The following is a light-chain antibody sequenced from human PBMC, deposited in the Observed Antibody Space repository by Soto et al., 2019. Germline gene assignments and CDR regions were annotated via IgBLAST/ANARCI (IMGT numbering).Light chain of an antibody. J-gene: IGKJ2*01. CDR3: QQYYSTLYT. V-gene: IGKV4-1*01. CDR2: WAS. CDR1: QSVLYSSNNRDS. Sequence: DLVMTQSPDSLAVSLGERATINCKSSQSVLYSSNNRDSLAWYQQKPGLPPKLLIYWASIRASGVPDRFSGGGSGTDFTLTISSLHAEDVSVYYCQQYYSTLYTFGQGTKLEIK.